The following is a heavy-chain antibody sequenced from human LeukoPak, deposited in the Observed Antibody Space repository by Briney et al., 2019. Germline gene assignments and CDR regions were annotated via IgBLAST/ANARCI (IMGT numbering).Heavy chain of an antibody. CDR1: GFTFSNAW. CDR3: TREFTAMVDGGYYFDY. V-gene: IGHV3-15*01. CDR2: IKSKTDGGTT. J-gene: IGHJ4*02. D-gene: IGHD5-18*01. Sequence: PGGSLRLSCAASGFTFSNAWMSWVRQAPGKGLEWVGRIKSKTDGGTTDYAASVKGRFTISRDDSKSIAYLQMNSLKTEDTAVYYCTREFTAMVDGGYYFDYWGQGTLVTVSS.